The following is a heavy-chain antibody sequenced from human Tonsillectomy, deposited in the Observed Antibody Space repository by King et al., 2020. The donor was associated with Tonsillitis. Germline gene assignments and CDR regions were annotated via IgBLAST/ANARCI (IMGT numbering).Heavy chain of an antibody. J-gene: IGHJ4*02. D-gene: IGHD6-13*01. CDR3: ARRIAAAGTLDY. Sequence: VQLVESGGGLVQPGGSLRLSCAASGFTFSSYWMHWVRQPPGKGLVWVSRINSDGSSTSYADSVKGRFTISRDNAKNTLYLQMNSLRAEDTAVYYCARRIAAAGTLDYWGQGTLVTVSS. V-gene: IGHV3-74*01. CDR1: GFTFSSYW. CDR2: INSDGSST.